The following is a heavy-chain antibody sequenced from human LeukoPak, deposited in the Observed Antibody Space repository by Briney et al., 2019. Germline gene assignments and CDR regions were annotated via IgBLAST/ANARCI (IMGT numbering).Heavy chain of an antibody. D-gene: IGHD6-13*01. J-gene: IGHJ4*02. CDR3: ARSNMYSSSWYDYFDY. Sequence: SETLSLTCTVSGGSISSYYWSWIRQPSGKGLEWIGYIYSSGTTNYNPSLKSRVTISLDTSKNQFSLKLSSVTAADTAVYYCARSNMYSSSWYDYFDYWGQGTLVTVSS. CDR2: IYSSGTT. V-gene: IGHV4-59*01. CDR1: GGSISSYY.